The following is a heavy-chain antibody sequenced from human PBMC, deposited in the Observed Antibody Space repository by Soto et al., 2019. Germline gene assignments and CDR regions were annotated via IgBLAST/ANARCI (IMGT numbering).Heavy chain of an antibody. V-gene: IGHV4-59*01. J-gene: IGHJ4*02. D-gene: IGHD1-26*01. CDR1: GGSISPYY. CDR2: IYYTGST. CDR3: ARMPYTGSNPPFDY. Sequence: SETLSLTCAVSGGSISPYYWSWIRQSPGMGLEMIGYIYYTGSTIYNPSLRSRLTISLDTSNNQFSLKLTSVTAADTAVYYCARMPYTGSNPPFDYWGRGSLVTVSS.